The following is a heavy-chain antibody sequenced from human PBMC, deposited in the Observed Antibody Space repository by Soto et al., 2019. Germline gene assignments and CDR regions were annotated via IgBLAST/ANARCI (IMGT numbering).Heavy chain of an antibody. D-gene: IGHD3-3*01. J-gene: IGHJ5*02. Sequence: EVQLLESGGGLVQPGGSLRLSCAASGFTFSSYAMSWVRQAPGKGLEWVSAISGSGGSTYYADSVKGRFTISRDNSKNTLYRQMNSLRAEDTAVYYCAKGVLRFLEWLPNWFAPWGQGTLVTVSS. CDR2: ISGSGGST. CDR1: GFTFSSYA. CDR3: AKGVLRFLEWLPNWFAP. V-gene: IGHV3-23*01.